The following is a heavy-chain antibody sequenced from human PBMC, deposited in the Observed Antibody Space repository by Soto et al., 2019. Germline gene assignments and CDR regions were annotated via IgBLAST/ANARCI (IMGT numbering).Heavy chain of an antibody. V-gene: IGHV3-7*01. CDR1: GFTFSSYW. CDR2: IKQDGREK. J-gene: IGHJ6*03. Sequence: EVQVVESGGGLVQPGGSLRLSCEASGFTFSSYWMTWVRQAPGKGLEWVANIKQDGREKYYVDSVKGRFTISRDNAKKTQYRQMTCLGAEATVVYSCAGAGSNYVCSGSDLHYCMDVWGKGTTVTVSS. D-gene: IGHD3-10*02. CDR3: AGAGSNYVCSGSDLHYCMDV.